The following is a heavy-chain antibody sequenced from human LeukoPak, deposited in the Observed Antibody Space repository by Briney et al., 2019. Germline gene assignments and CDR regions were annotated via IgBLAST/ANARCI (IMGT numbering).Heavy chain of an antibody. V-gene: IGHV3-30-3*01. J-gene: IGHJ3*02. Sequence: GGSLRLSCAASGFTVSSNYMSWVRQAPGKGLEWVAVISYDGSNKYYADSVKGRFTISRDNSKNTLYLQMNSLRAEDTAVYYCARDHGVVGATTGAAFDIWGQGTMVTVSS. CDR3: ARDHGVVGATTGAAFDI. CDR2: ISYDGSNK. D-gene: IGHD1-26*01. CDR1: GFTVSSNY.